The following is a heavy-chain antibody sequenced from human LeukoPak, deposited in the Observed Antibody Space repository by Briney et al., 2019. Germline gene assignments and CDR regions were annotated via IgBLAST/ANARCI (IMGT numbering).Heavy chain of an antibody. V-gene: IGHV3-30*18. CDR2: ISYDGSNK. J-gene: IGHJ6*02. Sequence: GGSLRLSCAASGFTFSSYGMHWVRQAPGEGLEWVAVISYDGSNKYYADSVKGRFTISRDNSKNTLYLQMNSLRAEDTAVYYCAKFRLEQTYYYDSSGYYQYYYYGMDVWGQGTTVTVSS. D-gene: IGHD3-22*01. CDR1: GFTFSSYG. CDR3: AKFRLEQTYYYDSSGYYQYYYYGMDV.